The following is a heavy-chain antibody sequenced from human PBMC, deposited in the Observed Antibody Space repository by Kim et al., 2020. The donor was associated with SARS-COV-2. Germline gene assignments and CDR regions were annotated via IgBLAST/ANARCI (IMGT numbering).Heavy chain of an antibody. Sequence: GGSLRLSCAASGFTFSSYGMHWVRQAPGKGLEWVAVISYDGSNKYYADSVKGRFTISRDNSKNTLYLQMNSLRAEDTAVYYCAKDKDGGNEYYFDYWGQG. CDR1: GFTFSSYG. CDR2: ISYDGSNK. CDR3: AKDKDGGNEYYFDY. D-gene: IGHD2-15*01. V-gene: IGHV3-30*18. J-gene: IGHJ4*02.